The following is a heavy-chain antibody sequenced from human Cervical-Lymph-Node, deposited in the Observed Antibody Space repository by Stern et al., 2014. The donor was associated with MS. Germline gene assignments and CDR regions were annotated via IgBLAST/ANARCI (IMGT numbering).Heavy chain of an antibody. J-gene: IGHJ3*02. V-gene: IGHV3-72*01. CDR1: GFTFSDHY. D-gene: IGHD1-14*01. CDR3: ARIGPPLQDAFDI. Sequence: VQLVQSGGGLVQPGGSLRLSCAASGFTFSDHYMDWVRQAPGQGLEWLGRLRKKGNRYSTEYAPSVKGKFTISRDDSKNSLYLQMNSLTTEDTAVYYCARIGPPLQDAFDIWGRGTMVTVSS. CDR2: LRKKGNRYST.